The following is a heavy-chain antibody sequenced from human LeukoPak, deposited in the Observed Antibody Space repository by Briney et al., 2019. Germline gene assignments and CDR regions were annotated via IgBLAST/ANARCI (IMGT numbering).Heavy chain of an antibody. D-gene: IGHD3-22*01. J-gene: IGHJ3*01. V-gene: IGHV3-30*01. CDR1: GFTFSSYA. Sequence: GRSLRLSCAASGFTFSSYAMHWVRQAPGKGLEWEAVISYDGSNKYYADCVKGRFTISRDNSKDTLYVQMNSRRVEDTAVYYCARDYVSSGYYYVFALWGQGTMVTLSS. CDR3: ARDYVSSGYYYVFAL. CDR2: ISYDGSNK.